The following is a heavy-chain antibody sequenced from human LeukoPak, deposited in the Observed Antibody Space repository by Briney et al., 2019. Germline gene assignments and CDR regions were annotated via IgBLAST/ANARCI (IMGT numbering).Heavy chain of an antibody. CDR2: ISYDGSNK. J-gene: IGHJ4*02. CDR3: ANTVVVY. Sequence: GGSLRLSCAASGFTFSSYGMHWVRQAPGKGLEWVAVISYDGSNKYYADSVKGRFTISRDNSKNTLYLQMNSLRAEDTAVSYCANTVVVYWGQGTLVTVSS. CDR1: GFTFSSYG. D-gene: IGHD4-23*01. V-gene: IGHV3-30*18.